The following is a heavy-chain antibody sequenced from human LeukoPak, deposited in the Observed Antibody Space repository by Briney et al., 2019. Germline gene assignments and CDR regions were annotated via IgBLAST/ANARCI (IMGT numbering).Heavy chain of an antibody. CDR3: ARQGSGGRAFDI. CDR1: GGSISSYY. V-gene: IGHV4-59*08. D-gene: IGHD1-26*01. CDR2: IYSSGST. J-gene: IGHJ3*02. Sequence: SETLSLTCIGSGGSISSYYWSFIRQPPGKRLVLIGYIYSSGSTNSNPSLKSRVTISVDTSKSQFSLKMTSVTAADTAVYYCARQGSGGRAFDIWDQGTMVTVSS.